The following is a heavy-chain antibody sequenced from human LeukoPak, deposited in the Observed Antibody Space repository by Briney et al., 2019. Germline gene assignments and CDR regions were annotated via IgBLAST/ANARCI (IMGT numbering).Heavy chain of an antibody. Sequence: SETLSLTCTVSGGSISSYYWSWIRQPPGKGLEWIGYIYTSGSTNYNPSLKSRVTISVDTSKNQFSLELSSVTAADTAVYYCARHGRFLEWLFYVWGQGTLVTVSS. D-gene: IGHD3-3*01. J-gene: IGHJ4*02. V-gene: IGHV4-4*09. CDR3: ARHGRFLEWLFYV. CDR1: GGSISSYY. CDR2: IYTSGST.